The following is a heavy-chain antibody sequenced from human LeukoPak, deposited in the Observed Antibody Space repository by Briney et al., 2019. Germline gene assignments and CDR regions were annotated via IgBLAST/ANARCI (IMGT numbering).Heavy chain of an antibody. D-gene: IGHD3-22*01. CDR2: IYYSGST. CDR3: ARLYYDSSGYFDY. CDR1: GGSISSGSYY. Sequence: SETLSLTCTVSGGSISSGSYYCSWIRQPPGKGLEWIGYIYYSGSTNYNPSLKSRLTISVDTSKNQLSLKLSSVTAVDTAVYYCARLYYDSSGYFDYWGQGTLVTVSS. J-gene: IGHJ4*02. V-gene: IGHV4-61*01.